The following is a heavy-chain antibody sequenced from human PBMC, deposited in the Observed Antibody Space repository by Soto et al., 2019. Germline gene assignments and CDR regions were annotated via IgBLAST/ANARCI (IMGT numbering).Heavy chain of an antibody. CDR2: ISSSSSTI. D-gene: IGHD3-10*01. Sequence: LRLSCAASGFTFSSYSMNWVRQAPGKGLEWVSYISSSSSTIYYADSVKGRFTISRDNAKNSLYLQMNSLRDEDTAVYYCARGASGSGSYSDYYYGMDVWGQGTTVTVSS. CDR1: GFTFSSYS. J-gene: IGHJ6*02. CDR3: ARGASGSGSYSDYYYGMDV. V-gene: IGHV3-48*02.